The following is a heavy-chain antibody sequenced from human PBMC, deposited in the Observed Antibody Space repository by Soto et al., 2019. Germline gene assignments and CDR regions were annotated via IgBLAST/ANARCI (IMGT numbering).Heavy chain of an antibody. J-gene: IGHJ5*02. D-gene: IGHD3-10*01. CDR2: FDPEDGET. CDR1: GYTLTELS. Sequence: ASVKVSCKASGYTLTELSMHWVRQAPGKGLEWMGGFDPEDGETIYAQKFQGRVTMTEDTSTDTAYMELSSLRSEDTAVYYCATVVYYYGSGSYGWFDPWGQGTLVTSPQ. V-gene: IGHV1-24*01. CDR3: ATVVYYYGSGSYGWFDP.